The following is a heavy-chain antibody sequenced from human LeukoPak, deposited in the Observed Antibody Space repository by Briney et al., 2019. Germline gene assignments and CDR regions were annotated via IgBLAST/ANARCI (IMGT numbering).Heavy chain of an antibody. V-gene: IGHV4-34*01. Sequence: SETLSLTCAVYGGSFSGYYWSWIRQPPGKGLEWIGEINHSGSTNYNPSLKSRVTISVDTSKNQFSLKLSSMTAADTAVYYCARRGGFRYFDYWGQGTLVTVSS. CDR2: INHSGST. J-gene: IGHJ4*02. CDR3: ARRGGFRYFDY. CDR1: GGSFSGYY. D-gene: IGHD3-16*01.